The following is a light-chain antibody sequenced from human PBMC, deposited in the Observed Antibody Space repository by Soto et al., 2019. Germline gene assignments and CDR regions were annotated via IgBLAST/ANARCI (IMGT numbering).Light chain of an antibody. CDR1: NSNIGNNF. CDR2: SHN. Sequence: QSVLTQPPSTSGTPGQRVTISCSGSNSNIGNNFVFWYQHLPGTAPKLLIYSHNQRPSGVPDRFSGSTSGTSASLAISGLRSEDEADYYCAAWDDSLSGVVFGGGTKVT. J-gene: IGLJ2*01. CDR3: AAWDDSLSGVV. V-gene: IGLV1-47*02.